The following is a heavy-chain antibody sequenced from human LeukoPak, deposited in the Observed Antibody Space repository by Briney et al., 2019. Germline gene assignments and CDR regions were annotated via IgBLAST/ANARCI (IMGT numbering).Heavy chain of an antibody. CDR2: IYYSGST. Sequence: SETLSLTCTVSGGSISSGDYYWSWIRQPPGKGLEWIGYIYYSGSTYYNPSLKSRVTISVDTSKNQFSLKLSSVTAADTAVYYCARGTPIVVVFDYWGQGTLVTVS. V-gene: IGHV4-30-4*08. D-gene: IGHD3-22*01. CDR1: GGSISSGDYY. J-gene: IGHJ4*02. CDR3: ARGTPIVVVFDY.